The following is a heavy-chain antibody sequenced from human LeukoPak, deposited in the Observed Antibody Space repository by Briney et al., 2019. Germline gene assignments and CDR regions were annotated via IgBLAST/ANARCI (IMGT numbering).Heavy chain of an antibody. Sequence: GGSLRPSCAASGFTFSNYNMNWVRQTPGKGLEWVSSISSSSSYIYYADSVKGRFTISRDNAKNSLYLQMNSLRAEDTAVYYCARDLGGYYYDSHRWGQGTLVTVSS. CDR3: ARDLGGYYYDSHR. J-gene: IGHJ4*02. D-gene: IGHD3-22*01. CDR1: GFTFSNYN. CDR2: ISSSSSYI. V-gene: IGHV3-21*01.